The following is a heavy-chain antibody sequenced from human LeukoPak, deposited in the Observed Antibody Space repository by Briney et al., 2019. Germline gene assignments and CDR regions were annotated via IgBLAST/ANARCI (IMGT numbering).Heavy chain of an antibody. D-gene: IGHD3-16*02. Sequence: GASVKVSCKASGYTFTSYGISWVRQAPGQGLEWMGWISAYNGNTNYAQKLQGRVTMTTDTSTSTAYMELRSLRSDDTAVYYCARALSYYDYVWGSYRLYYFDYWGQGTLVTVSS. V-gene: IGHV1-18*01. CDR3: ARALSYYDYVWGSYRLYYFDY. J-gene: IGHJ4*02. CDR2: ISAYNGNT. CDR1: GYTFTSYG.